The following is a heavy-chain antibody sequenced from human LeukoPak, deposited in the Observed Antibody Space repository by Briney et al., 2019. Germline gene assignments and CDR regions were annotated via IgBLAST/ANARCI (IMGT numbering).Heavy chain of an antibody. CDR1: GGSISSSSYY. CDR3: ARRCSGGSCVDA. J-gene: IGHJ5*02. CDR2: IYYSGST. Sequence: SETLSLTCTVSGGSISSSSYYWGWIRQPPGKGLEWIGSIYYSGSTYYNPSLKSRVTISVDTSKNQFSLKLSSVTAADTAVYYCARRCSGGSCVDAWGQGTLVTVSS. D-gene: IGHD2-15*01. V-gene: IGHV4-39*07.